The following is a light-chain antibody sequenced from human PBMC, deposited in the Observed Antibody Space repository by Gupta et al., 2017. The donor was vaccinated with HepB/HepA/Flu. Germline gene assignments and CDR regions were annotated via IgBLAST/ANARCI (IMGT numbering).Light chain of an antibody. V-gene: IGLV1-47*01. CDR3: AAWDVSLSGVV. CDR2: RNN. Sequence: QSVLTQPPSASGTPGQRVTSSCSGGSSNIGTSFVYWYQQLPGTAPKLLIYRNNERPSGVPYRFSGSKSGTSASLAISGLRSEDEADYYCAAWDVSLSGVVFGGGTKLTVL. J-gene: IGLJ2*01. CDR1: SSNIGTSF.